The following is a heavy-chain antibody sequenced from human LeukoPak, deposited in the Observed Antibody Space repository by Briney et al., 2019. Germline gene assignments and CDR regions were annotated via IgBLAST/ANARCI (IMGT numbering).Heavy chain of an antibody. Sequence: PGGSLRLSCTASGFTFGDYAMSWFRQAPGKGLEWICFIRSKAYGGTTEYAASVKGRFTISRDDSKSIAYLQMNSLKTEDTAVYYCTIAAGGSSHLPMGYFDYWGQGTLVTVSS. D-gene: IGHD2-15*01. V-gene: IGHV3-49*03. J-gene: IGHJ4*02. CDR3: TIAAGGSSHLPMGYFDY. CDR1: GFTFGDYA. CDR2: IRSKAYGGTT.